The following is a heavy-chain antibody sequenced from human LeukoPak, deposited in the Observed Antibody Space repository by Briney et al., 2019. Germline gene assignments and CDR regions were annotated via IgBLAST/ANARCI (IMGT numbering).Heavy chain of an antibody. J-gene: IGHJ5*02. Sequence: SETLSLTCTVSGYSISSGDYWGWIRQPPGKGLEWIGSIYHSGRTYYNPSLKSRVTISVDTSKNQFSLKLSSVTAADTAVYYCAREDYADNWFDPWGQGTLVTVSS. CDR1: GYSISSGDY. CDR3: AREDYADNWFDP. V-gene: IGHV4-38-2*02. D-gene: IGHD4-17*01. CDR2: IYHSGRT.